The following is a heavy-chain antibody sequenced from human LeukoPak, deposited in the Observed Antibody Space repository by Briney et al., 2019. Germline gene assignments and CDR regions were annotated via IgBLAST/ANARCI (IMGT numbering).Heavy chain of an antibody. CDR3: AKSDGYGLIDY. Sequence: SETLSLTCAVYGGSFSGYYWSWIRQPPGKGLEWIGEINHSGSTNYNPSLKSRVTISVDTSKNQFSLKMSSVTAADTAVYYCAKSDGYGLIDYWGQGTLVTVSS. D-gene: IGHD2-21*02. CDR1: GGSFSGYY. CDR2: INHSGST. J-gene: IGHJ4*01. V-gene: IGHV4-34*01.